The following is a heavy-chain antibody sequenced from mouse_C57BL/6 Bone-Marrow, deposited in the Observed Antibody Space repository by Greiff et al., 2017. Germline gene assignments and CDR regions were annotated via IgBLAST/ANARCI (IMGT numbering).Heavy chain of an antibody. CDR3: TRCYDCGDSWFAY. CDR1: GYTFTDYE. J-gene: IGHJ3*01. CDR2: IDPETGGT. D-gene: IGHD2-4*01. Sequence: QVQLQQSGAELVRPGASVTLSCKASGYTFTDYEMHWVKQTPVHGLEWIGAIDPETGGTAYNQKFKGKAILTADTSSSTAYMELRSLTSENSAVYYCTRCYDCGDSWFAYWGQGTLVTVSA. V-gene: IGHV1-15*01.